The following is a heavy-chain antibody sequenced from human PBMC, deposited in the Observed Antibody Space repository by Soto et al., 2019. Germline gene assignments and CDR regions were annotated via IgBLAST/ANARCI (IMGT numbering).Heavy chain of an antibody. CDR1: GYTFTSYD. D-gene: IGHD5-18*01. J-gene: IGHJ6*02. CDR3: AREHQLGLSDYYCGMDV. V-gene: IGHV1-8*01. Sequence: ASVKVSCKASGYTFTSYDINWVRQATGQGLEWMGWMNPNSGNTGYAQKFQGRVTMTRNTSISTAYMELSSLRSEDTAVYYCAREHQLGLSDYYCGMDVWGQVNTVTVAS. CDR2: MNPNSGNT.